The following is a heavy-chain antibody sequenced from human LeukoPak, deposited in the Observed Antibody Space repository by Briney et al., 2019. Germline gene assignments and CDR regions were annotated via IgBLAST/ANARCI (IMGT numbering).Heavy chain of an antibody. V-gene: IGHV3-66*01. CDR2: IYSGGST. D-gene: IGHD2-15*01. CDR1: GFTVSSNY. CDR3: ARAPRGCSGGSCYNY. J-gene: IGHJ4*02. Sequence: GGSLRLSCAASGFTVSSNYMSWVRQAPGKGLEWVSVIYSGGSTYYADSVKGRFTISRDNSKNTLYLQMNSLRAEDTAVYYCARAPRGCSGGSCYNYWGQGTLVTVPP.